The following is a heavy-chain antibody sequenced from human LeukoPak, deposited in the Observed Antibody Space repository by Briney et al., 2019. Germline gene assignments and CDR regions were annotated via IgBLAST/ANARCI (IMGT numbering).Heavy chain of an antibody. D-gene: IGHD3-10*01. CDR2: ISAYNGNT. J-gene: IGHJ4*02. Sequence: ASVKVPCKASGYTFTSYGITWVRQAPGQGLEWMGWISAYNGNTNYAQKVQGRVTMTTDTSTSTAYMELRSLRSDDTAVYYCARVSHYYGSEIEYWGQGTLVTVSS. V-gene: IGHV1-18*01. CDR3: ARVSHYYGSEIEY. CDR1: GYTFTSYG.